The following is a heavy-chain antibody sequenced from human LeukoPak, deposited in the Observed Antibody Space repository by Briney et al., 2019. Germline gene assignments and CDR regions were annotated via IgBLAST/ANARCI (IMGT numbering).Heavy chain of an antibody. Sequence: PGGSLRLSCAASGFTFSSYWMSWVRQAPGKGLEWVANIKQDGSEKYYVDSVKGRFTISRDNAKNSLYLQMNSLRAEDTAVYYCAGFTSGARITIFGVVPSGNWFDPWGQGTLVTVSS. D-gene: IGHD3-3*01. J-gene: IGHJ5*02. CDR1: GFTFSSYW. V-gene: IGHV3-7*01. CDR3: AGFTSGARITIFGVVPSGNWFDP. CDR2: IKQDGSEK.